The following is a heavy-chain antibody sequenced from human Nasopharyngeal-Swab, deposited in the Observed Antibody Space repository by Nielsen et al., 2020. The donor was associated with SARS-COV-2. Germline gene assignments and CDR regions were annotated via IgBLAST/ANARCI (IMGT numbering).Heavy chain of an antibody. V-gene: IGHV4-59*08. J-gene: IGHJ5*02. CDR2: IYYSGST. Sequence: SETLSLTCTVSGGSISSYYWSWIRQPPGKGLEWMGYIYYSGSTNYNPSLKSRVTISVDTSKNQFSLKLSSVTAADTAVYYCARHPNWGSKGDWFDPWGQGTLVTVSS. D-gene: IGHD7-27*01. CDR1: GGSISSYY. CDR3: ARHPNWGSKGDWFDP.